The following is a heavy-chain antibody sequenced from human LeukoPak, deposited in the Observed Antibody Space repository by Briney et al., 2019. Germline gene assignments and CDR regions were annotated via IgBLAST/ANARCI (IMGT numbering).Heavy chain of an antibody. CDR1: GFTFDDYA. CDR2: ISWNSNNI. D-gene: IGHD1-26*01. V-gene: IGHV3-9*01. J-gene: IGHJ4*02. CDR3: AKDIAGVVEATTGFDY. Sequence: GGSLRLSCAASGFTFDDYAMHWVRQAPGKGLEWVSGISWNSNNIGYADSVKGRFTISRDNAKNSLYLQMNSLRAEDTALYYCAKDIAGVVEATTGFDYWGQGTLVTVSS.